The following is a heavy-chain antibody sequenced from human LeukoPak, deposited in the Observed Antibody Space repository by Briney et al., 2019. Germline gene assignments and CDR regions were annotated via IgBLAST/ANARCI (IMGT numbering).Heavy chain of an antibody. J-gene: IGHJ4*02. Sequence: GGSLRLSCAASGFTFTNFAMSWVRQAPGKGLEWVSAISASAGSTYYADSVKGRFTISRDNSKNTLYLQMNSLRAEDTAVYYCAKNSYTGGHYDSSGYYPEDYWGQGILVTVSS. CDR3: AKNSYTGGHYDSSGYYPEDY. CDR2: ISASAGST. V-gene: IGHV3-23*01. CDR1: GFTFTNFA. D-gene: IGHD3-22*01.